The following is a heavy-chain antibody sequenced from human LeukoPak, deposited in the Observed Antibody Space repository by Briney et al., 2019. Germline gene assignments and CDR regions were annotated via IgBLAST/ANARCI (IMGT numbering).Heavy chain of an antibody. CDR3: ARGIRVRGVIRTGRAFDI. J-gene: IGHJ3*02. CDR2: MNPNSGNT. CDR1: GYTFTSYD. Sequence: ASVKVSCKASGYTFTSYDINWVRQATGQGLEWMGWMNPNSGNTGYAQKFQGRVTMTRNTSISTAYMELSSQRSEDTAVYYCARGIRVRGVIRTGRAFDIWGQGTMVTVSS. V-gene: IGHV1-8*01. D-gene: IGHD3-10*01.